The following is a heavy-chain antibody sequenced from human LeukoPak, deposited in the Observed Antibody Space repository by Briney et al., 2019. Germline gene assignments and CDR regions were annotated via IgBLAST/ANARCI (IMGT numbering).Heavy chain of an antibody. D-gene: IGHD6-19*01. CDR3: ARDRSGGWPPPYYFDY. V-gene: IGHV1-69*13. CDR1: GGTFSSYA. CDR2: IIPIFGTA. J-gene: IGHJ4*02. Sequence: GASVKVSCKASGGTFSSYAISWVRQAPGQGLEWMGGIIPIFGTANYAQKFQGRVTITADESTSTAYMELSSLRSEDTAVYYCARDRSGGWPPPYYFDYWGQGTLVTVSS.